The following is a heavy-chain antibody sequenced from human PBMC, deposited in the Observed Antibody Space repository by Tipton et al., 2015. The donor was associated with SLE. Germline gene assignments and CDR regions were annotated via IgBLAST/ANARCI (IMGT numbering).Heavy chain of an antibody. V-gene: IGHV4-59*08. Sequence: TLSLTCTVSGVSISSHYCRWIRQPPGKGLEWIGYIYYSGSTNYNPSLKRRVTISVDTSKNQFSLKLSSVTAADTAVYYCATHKYPYGSGLFPIWGQGTMVTVSS. J-gene: IGHJ3*02. D-gene: IGHD3-10*01. CDR1: GVSISSHY. CDR2: IYYSGST. CDR3: ATHKYPYGSGLFPI.